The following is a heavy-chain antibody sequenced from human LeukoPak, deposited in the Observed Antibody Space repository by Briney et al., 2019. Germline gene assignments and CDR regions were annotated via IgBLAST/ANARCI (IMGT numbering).Heavy chain of an antibody. J-gene: IGHJ4*02. CDR2: INPSGGST. D-gene: IGHD6-19*01. V-gene: IGHV1-46*01. Sequence: ASVKVSCKASGYTFTSYYMHWVRQAPGQGLEWMGIINPSGGSTSYAQKFQGRVTMTRDTSTSTAYMELSSLRSEDTAVYYCARDRRAVAGPWTFDYWGQGTLVTVSS. CDR3: ARDRRAVAGPWTFDY. CDR1: GYTFTSYY.